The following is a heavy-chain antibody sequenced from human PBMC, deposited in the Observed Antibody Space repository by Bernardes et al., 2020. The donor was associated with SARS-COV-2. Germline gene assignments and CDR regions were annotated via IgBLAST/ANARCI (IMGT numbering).Heavy chain of an antibody. D-gene: IGHD6-13*01. V-gene: IGHV1-8*01. Sequence: ASVKVSCKTSGYTFTTYHINWVRQATGQGLEWMGWMNPDSGNTGYAQKFQGRVTMTRDTSKSTAYMELSGLRSEDTAVYYCARYLTSSWYSFDYWGQGSLVIVCS. CDR3: ARYLTSSWYSFDY. J-gene: IGHJ4*02. CDR2: MNPDSGNT. CDR1: GYTFTTYH.